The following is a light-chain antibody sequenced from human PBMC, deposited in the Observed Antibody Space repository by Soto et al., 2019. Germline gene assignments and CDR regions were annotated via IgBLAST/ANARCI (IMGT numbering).Light chain of an antibody. Sequence: QSVLTQPPSVSGAPGQGVTISCTGSSSNIGAGYDVHWYQQLPGTAPKLLISGNSHRPSGVPDRFSGSKSGTSASLAITGLQAEDEADYYCQSYDSSLSGYVVFGGGTKLTVL. CDR1: SSNIGAGYD. CDR2: GNS. V-gene: IGLV1-40*01. J-gene: IGLJ2*01. CDR3: QSYDSSLSGYVV.